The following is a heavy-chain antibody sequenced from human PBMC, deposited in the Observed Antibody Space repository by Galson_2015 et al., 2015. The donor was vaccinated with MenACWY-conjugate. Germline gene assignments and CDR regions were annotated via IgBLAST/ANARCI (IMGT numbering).Heavy chain of an antibody. J-gene: IGHJ4*02. V-gene: IGHV3-21*01. CDR1: GFTFSSYS. CDR3: ARGRGSSTSCYF. CDR2: ISSSSSYI. D-gene: IGHD2-2*01. Sequence: SLRLSCAASGFTFSSYSMNWVRQAPGKGLEWVSSISSSSSYIYYADSVKGRFTISRDNAKNSLYLQMNSLRAEDTAVYYCARGRGSSTSCYFWGQGTLVTVSS.